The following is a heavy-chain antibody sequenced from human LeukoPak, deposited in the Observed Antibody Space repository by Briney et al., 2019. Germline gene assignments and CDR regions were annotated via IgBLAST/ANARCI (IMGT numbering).Heavy chain of an antibody. J-gene: IGHJ3*02. D-gene: IGHD3-10*01. CDR1: GDSMSSGTYY. Sequence: SQTLSLTCTVSGDSMSSGTYYWSWIRQPAGKRLEYLGRIFSSGNSNYNPSLKSRVTMSMDTSKSQFSLKLSSVTAADTAVYYCARPRRMYGSGSYAFDIWGQGTMVTVSS. CDR3: ARPRRMYGSGSYAFDI. CDR2: IFSSGNS. V-gene: IGHV4-61*02.